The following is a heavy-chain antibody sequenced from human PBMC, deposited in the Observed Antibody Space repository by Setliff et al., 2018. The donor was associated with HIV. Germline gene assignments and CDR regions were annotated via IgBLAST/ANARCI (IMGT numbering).Heavy chain of an antibody. D-gene: IGHD3-16*02. CDR1: GFSFSTYS. J-gene: IGHJ4*02. CDR2: LSGSGGIT. CDR3: AKDSYTFGGVFDIDY. Sequence: PGGSLRLSCEASGFSFSTYSMNWVRQAPGEGLQYVSALSGSGGITYYADSVKGRFTLFRDTSKDTLYLQMISLRAEDTAVYYCAKDSYTFGGVFDIDYWGQGTLVTVSS. V-gene: IGHV3-23*01.